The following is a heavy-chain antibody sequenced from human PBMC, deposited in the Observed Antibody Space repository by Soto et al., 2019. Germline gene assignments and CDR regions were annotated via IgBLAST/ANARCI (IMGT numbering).Heavy chain of an antibody. D-gene: IGHD3-10*01. V-gene: IGHV3-53*01. Sequence: GGSLRHSCAASGFTVSSNYMSWVRQAPGKGLEWVSVIYSGGSTYYADSVKGRFTISRDNSKNTLYLQMNSLRAADTAVYYCGFGEPSDYWGQGTLVTVSS. CDR2: IYSGGST. J-gene: IGHJ4*02. CDR3: GFGEPSDY. CDR1: GFTVSSNY.